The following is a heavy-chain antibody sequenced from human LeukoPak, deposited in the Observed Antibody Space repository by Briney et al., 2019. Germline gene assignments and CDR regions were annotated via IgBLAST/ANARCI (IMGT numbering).Heavy chain of an antibody. CDR1: GYTFTGYY. CDR3: AREGDYVWGSYRLPAGY. Sequence: ASVKVSCKASGYTFTGYYMHWVRQAPGQGLEWMGWINPNSGGTNYAQKFQGRVTMTRDTSISTAYMELSRLRSDDTAVYYCAREGDYVWGSYRLPAGYWGQGTLVTVSS. V-gene: IGHV1-2*02. J-gene: IGHJ4*02. CDR2: INPNSGGT. D-gene: IGHD3-16*02.